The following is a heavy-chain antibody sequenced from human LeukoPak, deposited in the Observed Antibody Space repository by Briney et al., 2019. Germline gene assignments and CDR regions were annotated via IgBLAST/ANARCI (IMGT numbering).Heavy chain of an antibody. CDR1: GFTVSSNY. D-gene: IGHD2-2*01. CDR2: IYSGGST. CDR3: ASSSSYDLNFDY. V-gene: IGHV3-53*01. Sequence: GGSLRLSCAASGFTVSSNYMSWVRQAPGKGLEWVSVIYSGGSTYYADSVKGRFTISGDNSKNTLYLQMNSLRAEDTAVYYCASSSSYDLNFDYWGQGTLVTVSS. J-gene: IGHJ4*02.